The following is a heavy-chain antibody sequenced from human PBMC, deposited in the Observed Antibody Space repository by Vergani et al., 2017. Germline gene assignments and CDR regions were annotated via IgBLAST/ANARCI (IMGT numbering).Heavy chain of an antibody. V-gene: IGHV4-38-2*01. Sequence: QVQLQESVPGLVKHSETLSLTCAVSGYSISSGYYWGWSRQPPGKGLEWIGSIYHSGSTYYNPSLKSRVTISVDTAKNQFSLKLSSVTAADTAMYYCASLRSYYEIFTGYYNSLYYFDYWGQGTLVTVSS. CDR3: ASLRSYYEIFTGYYNSLYYFDY. D-gene: IGHD3-9*01. J-gene: IGHJ4*02. CDR1: GYSISSGYY. CDR2: IYHSGST.